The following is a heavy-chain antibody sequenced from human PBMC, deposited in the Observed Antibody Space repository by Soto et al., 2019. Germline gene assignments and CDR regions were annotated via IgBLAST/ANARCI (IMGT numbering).Heavy chain of an antibody. CDR2: IYYSGST. J-gene: IGHJ5*02. CDR1: GGSINSGGYY. CDR3: ARSHSTLGGWYGNSFDP. V-gene: IGHV4-31*03. Sequence: QVQLQESGPGLVKPSQTLSLTCTVSGGSINSGGYYWSWIRQHPGKGLEWIGYIYYSGSTNYNPSLKSRVTISVDTAKNQFSLKLSSVTAADTAVYYCARSHSTLGGWYGNSFDPWGQGTLVTVSS. D-gene: IGHD6-19*01.